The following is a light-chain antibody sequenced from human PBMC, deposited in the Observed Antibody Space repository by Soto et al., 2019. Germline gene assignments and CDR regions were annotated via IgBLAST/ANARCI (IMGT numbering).Light chain of an antibody. J-gene: IGLJ1*01. CDR1: SSDVGGYNY. V-gene: IGLV2-8*01. CDR3: TSYAGGNNV. Sequence: QSALTQPPSASGSPGQSVTISCPGTSSDVGGYNYVSWYQQHPGKVPKLMVYEDNKRPSGVPDRFSGSKSGNTASLTVSGLQDEDEADYYCTSYAGGNNVFGTGTKVTVL. CDR2: EDN.